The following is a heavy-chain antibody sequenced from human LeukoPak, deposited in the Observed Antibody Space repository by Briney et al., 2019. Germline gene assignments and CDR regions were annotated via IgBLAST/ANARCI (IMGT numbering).Heavy chain of an antibody. V-gene: IGHV4-34*01. D-gene: IGHD2/OR15-2a*01. CDR2: INHSGST. J-gene: IGHJ3*02. CDR3: ARDSTALGAFDI. CDR1: GGSFSGYY. Sequence: KTSETLSLTCAVYGGSFSGYYWSWIRQPPGKGLEWIGEINHSGSTNYNPSLKSRVTISVDTSKNQFSLKLSSETAADTAVYYCARDSTALGAFDIWGQGTMVTVSS.